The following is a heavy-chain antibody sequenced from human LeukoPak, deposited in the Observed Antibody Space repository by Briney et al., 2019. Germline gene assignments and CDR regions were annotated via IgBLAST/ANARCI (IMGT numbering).Heavy chain of an antibody. J-gene: IGHJ4*02. CDR1: GFTFDNYA. D-gene: IGHD5-18*01. Sequence: GGSLRPSCAASGFTFDNYAMTWVRQAPGKGLEWISSISGSDGNTYYADSVKGRFTISRDNSKNTVSLQMNSLRAEDTAIYYCARGLWLSLNYFDYWGQGTLVTASS. CDR3: ARGLWLSLNYFDY. V-gene: IGHV3-23*01. CDR2: ISGSDGNT.